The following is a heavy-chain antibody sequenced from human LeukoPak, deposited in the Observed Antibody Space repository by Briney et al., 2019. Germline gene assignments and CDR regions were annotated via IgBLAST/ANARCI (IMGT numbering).Heavy chain of an antibody. D-gene: IGHD4-17*01. CDR3: ARLIDYGVYYFYYYMDV. V-gene: IGHV4-39*02. CDR2: IDSSGSP. J-gene: IGHJ6*03. Sequence: SETLSLTCTVSGGSVGSSDSYWGWIRQPPGKGLEWIGNIDSSGSPHYTPVLKSRVTISVDTSKSHFSLQLSSVTAADTAVYYCARLIDYGVYYFYYYMDVWGKGTTVTVSS. CDR1: GGSVGSSDSY.